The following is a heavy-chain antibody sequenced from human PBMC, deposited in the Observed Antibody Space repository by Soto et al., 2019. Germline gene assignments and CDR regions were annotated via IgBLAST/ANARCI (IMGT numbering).Heavy chain of an antibody. CDR1: GGTFSSYA. Sequence: SVKVSCKASGGTFSSYAISWVRQAPGQGLEWMGGIIPIFGTANYAQKFQSRVTITADESTSTAYMELSSMRSEDTAVYYCASAAPYSGSYYGANWGQGTLVTVSS. CDR3: ASAAPYSGSYYGAN. CDR2: IIPIFGTA. J-gene: IGHJ4*02. D-gene: IGHD1-26*01. V-gene: IGHV1-69*13.